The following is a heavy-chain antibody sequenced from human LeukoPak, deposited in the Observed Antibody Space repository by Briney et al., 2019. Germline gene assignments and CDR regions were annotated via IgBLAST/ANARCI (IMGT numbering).Heavy chain of an antibody. CDR3: ARHSEYSSGWYRGNWFDP. J-gene: IGHJ5*02. V-gene: IGHV4-39*01. CDR1: GGSISSSSYY. Sequence: SETLSLTCTVSGGSISSSSYYWGWIRQPPWKGLEWIGSIYYSGSTYYNPSLKSRVTISVDTSKNQFSLKLSSVTAADTAVYYCARHSEYSSGWYRGNWFDPWGQGTLVTVSS. D-gene: IGHD6-19*01. CDR2: IYYSGST.